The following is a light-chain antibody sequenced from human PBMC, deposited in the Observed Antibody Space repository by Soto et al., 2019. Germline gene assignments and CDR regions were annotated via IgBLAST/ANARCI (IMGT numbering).Light chain of an antibody. CDR1: QSVGNN. CDR3: QHYNYWPTKT. V-gene: IGKV3-15*01. Sequence: EIVMTRSPATLSVSPGEITTLSCRASQSVGNNLAWYQQKPGQAPRLLIYGAYTRATGIPARFSGSGSGTDFTLTISSLKSEDFAVYYCQHYNYWPTKTFGQGTKVDIK. J-gene: IGKJ1*01. CDR2: GAY.